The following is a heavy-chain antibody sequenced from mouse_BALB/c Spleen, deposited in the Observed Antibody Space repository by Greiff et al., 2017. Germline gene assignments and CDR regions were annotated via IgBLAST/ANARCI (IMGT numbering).Heavy chain of an antibody. D-gene: IGHD3-1*01. Sequence: VKLMESGPGLVAPSQSLSITCTVSGFSLTGYGVNWVRQPPGKGLEWLGMIWGDGSTYYNSALKSRLSISKDNSKSQVFLKMNSLQTDDTARYYCARDLGSSGYMGFAYWGQGTLVTVSA. CDR2: IWGDGST. CDR1: GFSLTGYG. CDR3: ARDLGSSGYMGFAY. J-gene: IGHJ3*01. V-gene: IGHV2-6-7*01.